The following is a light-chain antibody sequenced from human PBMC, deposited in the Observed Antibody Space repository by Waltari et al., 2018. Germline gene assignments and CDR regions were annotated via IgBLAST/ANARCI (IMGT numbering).Light chain of an antibody. V-gene: IGKV1-12*01. CDR2: STS. Sequence: DIQMTQSPSSVSASAGDRVTITCRASQGINSWLAWYQQKPGKAPKLLISSTSSLQSGVPSRFSGSGSGTDFTLTISSLQPEDFATYYCQQGNSFPQTFGAGTKVDIK. CDR3: QQGNSFPQT. CDR1: QGINSW. J-gene: IGKJ3*01.